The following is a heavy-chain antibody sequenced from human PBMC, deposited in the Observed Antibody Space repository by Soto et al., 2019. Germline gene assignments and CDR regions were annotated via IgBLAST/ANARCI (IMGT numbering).Heavy chain of an antibody. D-gene: IGHD3-3*01. V-gene: IGHV3-74*01. CDR2: INSGGTIT. CDR3: VRGASGYYYVDS. CDR1: GFTFSSHW. Sequence: EVQLVESGGGLVQPGGSLRLSCAASGFTFSSHWIHWVRQAPGKGLVWVSRINSGGTITDYADSVKGRFTISRDNAKNTLYLQMNGLRGEDTAVYHCVRGASGYYYVDSWGQETLVTVSS. J-gene: IGHJ4*02.